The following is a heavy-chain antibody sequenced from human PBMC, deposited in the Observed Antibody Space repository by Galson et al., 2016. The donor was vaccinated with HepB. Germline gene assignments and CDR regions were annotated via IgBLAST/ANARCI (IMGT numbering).Heavy chain of an antibody. CDR3: ARDCSGGSCYSGAFDY. CDR2: ISSSSNT. J-gene: IGHJ4*02. CDR1: RFTFSDSY. Sequence: SLRLSCAASRFTFSDSYMSWIRQAPGKRLEWVSSISSSSNTNYAESVKGRFTISRDNAKNSLYLQMNSLRVEDTAIYYCARDCSGGSCYSGAFDYWGQGTLVIVSS. D-gene: IGHD2-15*01. V-gene: IGHV3-11*06.